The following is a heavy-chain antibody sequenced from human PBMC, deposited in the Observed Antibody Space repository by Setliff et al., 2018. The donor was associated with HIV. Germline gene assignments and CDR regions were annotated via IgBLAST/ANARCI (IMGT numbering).Heavy chain of an antibody. CDR3: ARDRGRYGDYRDFDY. CDR1: GYTFNNYG. CDR2: INTHSGYT. J-gene: IGHJ4*02. Sequence: ASVKVSCKASGYTFNNYGISWVRQAPGQGLEWMGWINTHSGYTNYAQNVQGRVTVTMDTSISTIYMEVTRLTSDDTAVYYCARDRGRYGDYRDFDYWGQGALVTVSS. V-gene: IGHV1-18*01. D-gene: IGHD4-17*01.